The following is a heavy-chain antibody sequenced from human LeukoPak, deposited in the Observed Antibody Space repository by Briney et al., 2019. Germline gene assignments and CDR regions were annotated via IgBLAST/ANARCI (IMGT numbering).Heavy chain of an antibody. V-gene: IGHV1-2*02. J-gene: IGHJ5*02. Sequence: ASVKLSCKASGYTFTGYYMHWVRQAPGQGLEWMGWINPNSGGTNYAQKFQGRVTMTRDTSISTAYMELSRLRSDDTAVYYCARDQGDYGDYCWFDPWGQGTLVSVSS. D-gene: IGHD4-17*01. CDR2: INPNSGGT. CDR3: ARDQGDYGDYCWFDP. CDR1: GYTFTGYY.